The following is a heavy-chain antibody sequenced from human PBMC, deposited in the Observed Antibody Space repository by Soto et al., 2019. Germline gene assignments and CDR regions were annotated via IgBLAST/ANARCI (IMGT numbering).Heavy chain of an antibody. J-gene: IGHJ4*02. V-gene: IGHV1-69*02. D-gene: IGHD1-1*01. CDR3: ASKGRTGPDGIDY. Sequence: SVKVSCKSSGGTFSSYTISWVRQALGQGLEWMGRIIPILGIANYAQKFQGRVTITADKSTSTAYMEVSSLRAEDTAVYYCASKGRTGPDGIDYWGQGTLVTVSS. CDR2: IIPILGIA. CDR1: GGTFSSYT.